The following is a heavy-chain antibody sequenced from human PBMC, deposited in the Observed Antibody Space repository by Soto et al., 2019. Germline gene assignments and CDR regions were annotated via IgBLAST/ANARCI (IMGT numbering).Heavy chain of an antibody. J-gene: IGHJ3*02. Sequence: GGSLRLSCAASGFTFSSYWMSWVRQAPGKGLEWVANIKQDGSEKYYVDSVKGRFTISRDNAKNSLYLQMNSLRAEDTAVYYCARDTLHDYGEGAFDIWGQGTMVTVSS. CDR3: ARDTLHDYGEGAFDI. D-gene: IGHD4-17*01. V-gene: IGHV3-7*01. CDR1: GFTFSSYW. CDR2: IKQDGSEK.